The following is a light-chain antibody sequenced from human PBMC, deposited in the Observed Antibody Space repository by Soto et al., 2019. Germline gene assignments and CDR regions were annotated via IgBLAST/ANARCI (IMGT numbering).Light chain of an antibody. V-gene: IGKV1-39*01. Sequence: DIQMTQSPSSLSASVGDRVTIFCRASRNSGTFLNWYQQKPGKAPKLLIFAASSLHSGVPSRFSGSGSGTDFTFNIMSLQTEDVASDYCQQSLIMPTTFGKGTQV. J-gene: IGKJ1*01. CDR3: QQSLIMPTT. CDR2: AAS. CDR1: RNSGTF.